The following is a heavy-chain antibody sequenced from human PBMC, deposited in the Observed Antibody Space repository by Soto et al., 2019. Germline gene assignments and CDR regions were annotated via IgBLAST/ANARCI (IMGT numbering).Heavy chain of an antibody. CDR2: IHHGTGT. V-gene: IGHV4-4*02. D-gene: IGHD5-12*01. CDR3: ARNDAYDLDV. Sequence: QVQLQESGPGLVKPSGTLSLTCAVSGGSISTTYWWSWVRQSPGKGLEWIGVIHHGTGTKYNPSLKRRVTISLDKSKNQVFLRRTSVTVADTAVYYCARNDAYDLDVGGQGTTVTVSS. CDR1: GGSISTTYW. J-gene: IGHJ6*02.